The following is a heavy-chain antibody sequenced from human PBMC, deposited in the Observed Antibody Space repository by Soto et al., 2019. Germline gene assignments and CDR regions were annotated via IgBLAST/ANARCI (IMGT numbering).Heavy chain of an antibody. V-gene: IGHV4-30-4*01. Sequence: PSETLSITCTVSGDSISRNNNYCSWIRQPPGEGLEWIGFISYSGTTSYSPSLKSRVAISLDTSKNQFSLSLSSVTAADTAVYFCARRHGLDIDAYYWGQGNLVTVS. D-gene: IGHD3-10*01. CDR1: GDSISRNNNY. CDR2: ISYSGTT. CDR3: ARRHGLDIDAYY. J-gene: IGHJ4*02.